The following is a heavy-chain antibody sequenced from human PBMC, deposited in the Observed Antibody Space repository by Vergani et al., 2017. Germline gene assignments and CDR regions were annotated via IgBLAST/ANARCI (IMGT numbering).Heavy chain of an antibody. CDR2: IYNSGNG. Sequence: QMQLQKSGPGLVKASETLSLTCTVSGDSIISRSYYWGWIRKPPGKGLEWIGSIYNSGNGDSSSSLKSRVTISADTSKNQFSLRLTSVTAADTAVYYCASGKYYSDSTSHFRGRYFDVWGRGTLVTVPS. J-gene: IGHJ2*01. V-gene: IGHV4-39*01. CDR1: GDSIISRSYY. D-gene: IGHD3-16*01. CDR3: ASGKYYSDSTSHFRGRYFDV.